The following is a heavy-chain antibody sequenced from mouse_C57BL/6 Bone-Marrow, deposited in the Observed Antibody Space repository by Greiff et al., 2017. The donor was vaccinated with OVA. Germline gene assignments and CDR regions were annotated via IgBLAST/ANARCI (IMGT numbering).Heavy chain of an antibody. CDR1: GYTFTSYW. Sequence: VKLQQPGAELVKPGASVKLSCKASGYTFTSYWMHWVKQRPGQGLEWIGMNHPNSGSTNYNEKFKSKATLTVDKSSSTAYMQLSSLTSEDSAVYYCAREDYDYGSMDYWGQGTSVTVSS. CDR2: NHPNSGST. V-gene: IGHV1-64*01. D-gene: IGHD2-4*01. CDR3: AREDYDYGSMDY. J-gene: IGHJ4*01.